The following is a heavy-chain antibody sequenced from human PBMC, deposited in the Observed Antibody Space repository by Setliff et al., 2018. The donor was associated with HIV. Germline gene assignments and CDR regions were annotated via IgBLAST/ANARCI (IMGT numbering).Heavy chain of an antibody. V-gene: IGHV3-48*01. D-gene: IGHD3-16*01. Sequence: GGSLRLSCAASGFTFSDYSMNWVRQAPGKGPEWLSYISSRSSTIYYADSVKGRFTIARDNAKDSLYLQMSSLRAEDTAVYYCAKGVMVGPQYLQHWGQGTLVTVSS. J-gene: IGHJ1*01. CDR3: AKGVMVGPQYLQH. CDR2: ISSRSSTI. CDR1: GFTFSDYS.